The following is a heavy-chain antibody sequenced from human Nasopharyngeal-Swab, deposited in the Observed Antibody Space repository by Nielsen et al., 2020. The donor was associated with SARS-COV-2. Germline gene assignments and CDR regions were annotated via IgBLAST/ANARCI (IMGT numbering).Heavy chain of an antibody. CDR3: ARAGITMVRGGQDYYFDY. CDR2: IIPIFGTA. J-gene: IGHJ4*02. V-gene: IGHV1-69*01. D-gene: IGHD3-10*01. Sequence: WVRQAPGQGLEWMGGIIPIFGTANYAQKFQGRATITADESTSAAYMELSSLRSEDTAVYYCARAGITMVRGGQDYYFDYRGQGTLVTVSS.